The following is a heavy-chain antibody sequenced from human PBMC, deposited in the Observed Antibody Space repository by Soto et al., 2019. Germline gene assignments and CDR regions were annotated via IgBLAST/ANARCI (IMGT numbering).Heavy chain of an antibody. V-gene: IGHV3-48*02. CDR1: GFTFSSYD. CDR2: TSSGSSRI. D-gene: IGHD5-12*01. CDR3: ARVIYGGWATIKDYYYYAMDV. Sequence: GGSLRLSCAASGFTFSSYDMNWVRQAPGKGLEWVSYTSSGSSRIFYADSVKGRFTISRDNAKNSLYLQMNSLRDEDTAVYYCARVIYGGWATIKDYYYYAMDVWGQGTTVTVSS. J-gene: IGHJ6*02.